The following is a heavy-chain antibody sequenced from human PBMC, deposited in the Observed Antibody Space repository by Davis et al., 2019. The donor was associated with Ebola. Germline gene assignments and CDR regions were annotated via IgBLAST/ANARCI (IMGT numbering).Heavy chain of an antibody. Sequence: ETLSLTCGVSGGSFSDYFWSWIRQPPEKGLEWIGEISHHNGYTNYNPSLRSRVAISVDSSKNQFSLKINSVTAADTATYYCARTTKTNIEGSGLGYNSFDSWGQGVLVSVSS. CDR2: ISHHNGYT. CDR1: GGSFSDYF. V-gene: IGHV4-34*01. D-gene: IGHD2/OR15-2a*01. J-gene: IGHJ5*01. CDR3: ARTTKTNIEGSGLGYNSFDS.